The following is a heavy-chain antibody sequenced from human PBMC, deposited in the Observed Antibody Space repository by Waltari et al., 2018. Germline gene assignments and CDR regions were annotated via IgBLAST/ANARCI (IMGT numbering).Heavy chain of an antibody. J-gene: IGHJ4*02. V-gene: IGHV4-4*02. CDR3: ARDRGRGLYLDS. CDR2: IYRSGRT. Sequence: QLQLQESGPGLVKPSGTLSLTCAVSGDSMSSNYWWSWVRQPPQKGLEWIGQIYRSGRTNYNPSLESRVNISMDTSNSQFSLKLTSTTAADTAIYYCARDRGRGLYLDSWGQGTLVTVSP. D-gene: IGHD2-15*01. CDR1: GDSMSSNYW.